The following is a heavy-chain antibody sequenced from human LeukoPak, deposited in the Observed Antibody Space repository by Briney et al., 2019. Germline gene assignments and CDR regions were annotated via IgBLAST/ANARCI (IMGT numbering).Heavy chain of an antibody. CDR3: ARDRRDTAMVD. CDR1: GFTFSSYS. D-gene: IGHD5-18*01. V-gene: IGHV3-48*01. CDR2: ISSSSSTI. J-gene: IGHJ4*02. Sequence: GGSLRLSCAASGFTFSSYSMNWVRQAPGKGLEWVSYISSSSSTIYYADSVKGRFTISRDNAKNSLYLQMNGLRAEDTAVYYCARDRRDTAMVDWGQGTLVTVSS.